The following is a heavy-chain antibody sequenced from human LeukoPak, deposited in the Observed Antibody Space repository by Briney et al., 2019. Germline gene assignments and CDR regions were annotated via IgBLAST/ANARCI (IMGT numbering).Heavy chain of an antibody. CDR2: FSGSGGST. J-gene: IGHJ5*02. CDR3: ARSITMIVDWFDP. CDR1: GFTFSSYS. Sequence: PGGSLRLSCAASGFTFSSYSMNWVRQAPGKGLECISGFSGSGGSTYYADSVKGRFTISRDNSKNTLYLQMNSLRAEDTAVYFCARSITMIVDWFDPWGQGTLVTVSS. D-gene: IGHD3-22*01. V-gene: IGHV3-23*01.